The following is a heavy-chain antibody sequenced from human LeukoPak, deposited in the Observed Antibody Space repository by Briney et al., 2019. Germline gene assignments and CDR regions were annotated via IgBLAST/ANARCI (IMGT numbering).Heavy chain of an antibody. CDR1: GFTFDDYG. CDR2: INWNGGST. CDR3: ARVNYDILTGYSWGGDY. Sequence: AGGCLRLSCAASGFTFDDYGTSWVRHAPGKGLEWVFGINWNGGSTGYADSLKDRFTISRDNAKKFLYLQMNSLRAEDTALYYCARVNYDILTGYSWGGDYWGQGTLVTVSS. V-gene: IGHV3-20*04. J-gene: IGHJ4*02. D-gene: IGHD3-9*01.